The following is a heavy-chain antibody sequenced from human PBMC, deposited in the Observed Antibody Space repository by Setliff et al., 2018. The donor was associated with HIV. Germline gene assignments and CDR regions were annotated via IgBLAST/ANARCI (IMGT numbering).Heavy chain of an antibody. D-gene: IGHD2-21*02. J-gene: IGHJ4*02. CDR2: IYFSGSA. CDR3: ARGRVFCDGDSCYHFDY. V-gene: IGHV4-31*01. Sequence: ASETLSLTCTVSGDSITSGNFFWSWIRQSPGKGLEWIGYIYFSGSATHNPTLKSPVSISVDTSKNQFYLTITSVTAADTAVYYCARGRVFCDGDSCYHFDYWGRGIRVTVS. CDR1: GDSITSGNFF.